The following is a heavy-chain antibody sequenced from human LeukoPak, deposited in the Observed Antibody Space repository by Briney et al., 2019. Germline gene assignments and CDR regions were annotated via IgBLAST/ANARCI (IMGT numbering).Heavy chain of an antibody. Sequence: GSLRLSCAASGFTVSSNYMSWVRQAPGKGLEWVSSISSVISYTYYADSLKGRFTISRDNAKNSLYLQMNSLRADDTAVYYCAREGYGDYYFDNWGQGTLVTVSS. V-gene: IGHV3-21*01. CDR3: AREGYGDYYFDN. J-gene: IGHJ4*02. CDR1: GFTVSSNY. CDR2: ISSVISYT. D-gene: IGHD4-17*01.